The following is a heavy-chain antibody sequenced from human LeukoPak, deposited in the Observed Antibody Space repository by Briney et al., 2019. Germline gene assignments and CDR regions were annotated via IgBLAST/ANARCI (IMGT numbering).Heavy chain of an antibody. CDR3: ARTLRLGTPRAFDI. V-gene: IGHV3-7*05. D-gene: IGHD1-14*01. J-gene: IGHJ3*02. CDR2: IHEDGSDK. CDR1: GFTFSSYW. Sequence: GSLRLSCVVSGFTFSSYWMNWVRQAPGKGLEWVANIHEDGSDKYYVDSVKGRFTISRDNAKNSLYLQMNSLRAEDTALYYCARTLRLGTPRAFDIWGRGTVVTVSS.